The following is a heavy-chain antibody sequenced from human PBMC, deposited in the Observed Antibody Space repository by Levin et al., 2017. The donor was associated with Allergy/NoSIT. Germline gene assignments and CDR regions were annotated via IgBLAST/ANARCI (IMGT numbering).Heavy chain of an antibody. CDR3: AKYGCDSYSCRGSFDI. V-gene: IGHV3-23*01. Sequence: GGSLRLSCAASGFTFSSYAMSWVRQAPGKGLEWVSAIGSSGGPTYYADSVKGRFTISRDNSQNTLYLQMNSLRAEETALYYCAKYGCDSYSCRGSFDIWGQGTMVTVSS. J-gene: IGHJ3*02. CDR2: IGSSGGPT. D-gene: IGHD2-2*01. CDR1: GFTFSSYA.